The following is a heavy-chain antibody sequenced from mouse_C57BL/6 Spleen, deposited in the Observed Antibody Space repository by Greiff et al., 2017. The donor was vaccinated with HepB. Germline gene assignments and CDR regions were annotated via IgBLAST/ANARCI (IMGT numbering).Heavy chain of an antibody. V-gene: IGHV1-19*01. J-gene: IGHJ4*01. CDR3: ANAVPNYYAMDD. CDR1: GYTFTDYY. Sequence: VQLQQSGPVLVKPGASVKMSCKASGYTFTDYYMNWVKQSHGKSLEWIGVINPYNGGTSYNQKFKGKATLTVDKSSSTAYMELNSLTSEDSAVYYCANAVPNYYAMDDWGKGTSVTVAS. D-gene: IGHD1-1*01. CDR2: INPYNGGT.